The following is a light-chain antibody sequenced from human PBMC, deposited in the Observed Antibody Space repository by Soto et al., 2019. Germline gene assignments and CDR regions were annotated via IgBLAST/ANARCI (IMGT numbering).Light chain of an antibody. CDR3: CSYAGSHYV. Sequence: QSALTQPRSVSGSPGQSVTISCTGTSSDVGGYNYVSRYQQHPGKAPKLMIYDVSKRPSGVPDRFSGSKSGNTASLTISGLQAEDEADYYCCSYAGSHYVFGTGTKVTVL. J-gene: IGLJ1*01. CDR2: DVS. CDR1: SSDVGGYNY. V-gene: IGLV2-11*01.